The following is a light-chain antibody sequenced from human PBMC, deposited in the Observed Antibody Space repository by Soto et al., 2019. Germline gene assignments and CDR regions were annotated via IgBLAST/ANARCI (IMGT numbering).Light chain of an antibody. CDR2: DTS. J-gene: IGLJ1*01. CDR3: LLFSSGYRRV. CDR1: TGAVTSGHY. V-gene: IGLV7-46*01. Sequence: QAVVTQEPSLSVSPGGTVTLTCGSSTGAVTSGHYPYWFQQKPGQAPRTLIYDTSDKHSWTPARFSGSLLGGKAALTLSGAQPEDEAEYYCLLFSSGYRRVFGTGTKLTVL.